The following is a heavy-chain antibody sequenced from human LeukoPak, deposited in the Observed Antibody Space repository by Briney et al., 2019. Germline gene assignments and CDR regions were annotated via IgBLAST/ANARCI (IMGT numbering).Heavy chain of an antibody. D-gene: IGHD2-2*01. CDR3: AREDQYCSSTSCEMGGFDY. V-gene: IGHV1-69*13. CDR2: IIPIFGTA. J-gene: IGHJ4*02. CDR1: GGTFSSYA. Sequence: SVKVSCKASGGTFSSYAISWVRQAPGQGLEWMGGIIPIFGTANYAQKFQGRVTITADESTITAYMELSSLRSEDTAVYYCAREDQYCSSTSCEMGGFDYWGQGTLVTVSS.